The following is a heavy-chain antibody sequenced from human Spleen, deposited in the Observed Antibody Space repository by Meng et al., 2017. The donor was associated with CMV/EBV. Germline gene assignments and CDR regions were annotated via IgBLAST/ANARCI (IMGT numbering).Heavy chain of an antibody. D-gene: IGHD7-27*01. J-gene: IGHJ6*02. CDR2: INNSYHI. V-gene: IGHV3-69-1*01. CDR3: VRGGRTGYYYGLDV. CDR1: GFTFSDYT. Sequence: GGSLRLSCAASGFTFSDYTMNWVRQAPGKGLEWVSCINNSYHIFYADSVKGRFTISRDNARKALYLQMNSLGVEDTAVYYCVRGGRTGYYYGLDVWGQGTTVTVSS.